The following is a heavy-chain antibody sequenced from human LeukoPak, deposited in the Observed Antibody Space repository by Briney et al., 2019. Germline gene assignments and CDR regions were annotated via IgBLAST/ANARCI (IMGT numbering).Heavy chain of an antibody. CDR2: IVPIFGTA. CDR3: AREGSSWAPMDV. Sequence: SVKVSCKASGGTFSSYAISWVRQAPGQGLEWMGRIVPIFGTANYAQKFQGRVTITTDESTSTAYMEPSSLRSEDTAVYYCAREGSSWAPMDVWGKGTTVTVSS. CDR1: GGTFSSYA. J-gene: IGHJ6*04. V-gene: IGHV1-69*05. D-gene: IGHD6-19*01.